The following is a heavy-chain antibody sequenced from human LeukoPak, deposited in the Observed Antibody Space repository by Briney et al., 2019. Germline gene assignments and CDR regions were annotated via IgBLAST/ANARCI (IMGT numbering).Heavy chain of an antibody. Sequence: PSETLSLTCTVSGGSISSYYWSWIRQPAGKGLEWIGRIYTSGSTNYNPSLKSRVTMSVDASKNQFSLKLSSVTAADTAVYYCARDGNVLLWFGESSGGAFDIWGQGTMVTVSS. CDR2: IYTSGST. V-gene: IGHV4-4*07. D-gene: IGHD3-10*01. CDR3: ARDGNVLLWFGESSGGAFDI. J-gene: IGHJ3*02. CDR1: GGSISSYY.